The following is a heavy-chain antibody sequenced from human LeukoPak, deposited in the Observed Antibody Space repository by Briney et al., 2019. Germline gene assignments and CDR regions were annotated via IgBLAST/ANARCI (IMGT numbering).Heavy chain of an antibody. CDR2: ITYSSSTI. CDR3: ARDRLHYGEYEKTLDY. Sequence: GGSLRLSCTASGFSFGDYAMSWFRRAPGKGLEWVSYITYSSSTIYYADSVKGRFTISRDNAKNSLYLQMNSLRVDDTAVYYCARDRLHYGEYEKTLDYWGQGTLVTVSS. V-gene: IGHV3-48*01. D-gene: IGHD4-17*01. CDR1: GFSFGDYA. J-gene: IGHJ4*02.